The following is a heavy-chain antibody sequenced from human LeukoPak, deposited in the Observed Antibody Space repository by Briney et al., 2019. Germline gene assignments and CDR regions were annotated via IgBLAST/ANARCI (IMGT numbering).Heavy chain of an antibody. D-gene: IGHD3-9*01. CDR2: VNWNGGST. V-gene: IGHV3-20*01. Sequence: GGSLRLSCEASGFTFDDYGMSWVRQAPGKGLEWVSGVNWNGGSTAYSDSVKGQFTISRDNAKNSLYLQMNSLRAEDTALYHCARNRGTYDIGAYFDYWGQGTLVTVSS. CDR1: GFTFDDYG. CDR3: ARNRGTYDIGAYFDY. J-gene: IGHJ4*02.